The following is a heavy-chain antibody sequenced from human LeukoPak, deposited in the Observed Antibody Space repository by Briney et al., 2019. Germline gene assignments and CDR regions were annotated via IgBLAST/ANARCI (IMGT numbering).Heavy chain of an antibody. CDR3: ARGRRGYQSKGFDY. CDR2: INHSGST. J-gene: IGHJ4*02. D-gene: IGHD5-12*01. CDR1: GGSFSGYY. Sequence: PSETLSLTCAVYGGSFSGYYWIWIRQPPAKGLDWIGEINHSGSTNYNPSLKSRVTISVDTSKNQSSLKLSSVTAADTAVYYCARGRRGYQSKGFDYWGQGTLVTVSS. V-gene: IGHV4-34*01.